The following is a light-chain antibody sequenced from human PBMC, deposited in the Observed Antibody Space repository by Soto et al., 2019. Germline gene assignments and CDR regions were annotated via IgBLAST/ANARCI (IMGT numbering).Light chain of an antibody. V-gene: IGKV3-15*01. CDR1: QSVSSN. CDR2: GAS. CDR3: QQYNNWPPWT. J-gene: IGKJ1*01. Sequence: EIVMTQSPATLSMSPGERATLSCRASQSVSSNLAWYQQKPGQAPRLLIYGASTRAPGIPARFSGSGSGTEFTLPISSLQSEDFAVYYCQQYNNWPPWTFGQGTKVEIK.